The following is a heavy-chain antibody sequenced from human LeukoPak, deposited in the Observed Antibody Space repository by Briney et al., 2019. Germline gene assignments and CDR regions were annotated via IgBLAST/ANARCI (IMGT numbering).Heavy chain of an antibody. Sequence: PSETLSLTCTVSGGSISHYYWSWIRQPPGKGLEWIGEINHSGSTNYNPSLKSRVTISVDTSKNQFSLKLSSVTAADTAVYYCARGPNVLRYFDWLITFDYWGQGTLVTVSS. J-gene: IGHJ4*02. V-gene: IGHV4-34*01. CDR2: INHSGST. CDR1: GGSISHYY. D-gene: IGHD3-9*01. CDR3: ARGPNVLRYFDWLITFDY.